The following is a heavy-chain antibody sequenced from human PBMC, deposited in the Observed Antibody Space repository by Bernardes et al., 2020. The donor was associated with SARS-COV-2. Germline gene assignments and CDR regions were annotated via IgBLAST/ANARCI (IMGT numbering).Heavy chain of an antibody. V-gene: IGHV3-74*01. D-gene: IGHD2-2*01. CDR1: GFIFSSYW. CDR2: ISGDGSVT. CDR3: GSSSSTCCDQ. J-gene: IGHJ4*02. Sequence: GGSLRLSCAASGFIFSSYWMHWVRQVPGRGLVWVSRISGDGSVTNYADPVKGRFIISRDNAKNTLYLQMNSLRDEDTAVYYCGSSSSTCCDQWGQGTLVTVSS.